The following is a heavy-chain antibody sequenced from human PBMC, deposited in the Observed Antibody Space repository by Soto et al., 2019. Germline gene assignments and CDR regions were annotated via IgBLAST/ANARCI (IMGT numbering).Heavy chain of an antibody. V-gene: IGHV3-64*02. CDR3: ARGRAAYYFDY. CDR2: TSGDGRIM. Sequence: GGSLRLSCAASGFTFSSYPMHWVRQAPGKGLEHVSSTSGDGRIMYYLDSVKGRFTISRDNSKNTLYLQMGSLRTEDMAVYYCARGRAAYYFDYWGQGALVTVSS. CDR1: GFTFSSYP. J-gene: IGHJ4*02. D-gene: IGHD6-25*01.